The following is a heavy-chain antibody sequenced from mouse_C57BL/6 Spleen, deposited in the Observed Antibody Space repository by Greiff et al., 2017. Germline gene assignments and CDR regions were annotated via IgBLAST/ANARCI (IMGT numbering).Heavy chain of an antibody. CDR1: GYAFSSSW. J-gene: IGHJ2*01. CDR2: ICPGAGDT. Sequence: VQLQQSGPELVKPGASVKISCKASGYAFSSSWMNWVKQRPGKGLEWIGRICPGAGDTNYNGKFKGKATLTADKSSSTAYMQLSSLTSEDSAVYVCASCGSGDLDYWGQGTTLTVSS. V-gene: IGHV1-82*01. D-gene: IGHD3-2*02. CDR3: ASCGSGDLDY.